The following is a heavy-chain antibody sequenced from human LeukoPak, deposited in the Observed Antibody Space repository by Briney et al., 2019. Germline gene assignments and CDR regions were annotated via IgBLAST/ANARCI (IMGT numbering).Heavy chain of an antibody. CDR2: ISYDGSNK. V-gene: IGHV3-30*18. Sequence: GGSLRLSCAASGFTFSSYGMHWVRQAPGKGLEWVAVISYDGSNKYYADSVKGRFTISRDNSKNTLYLQMNSLRAEDTAVYYCAKDAGPMVRGVIGDAFHIWGQGTMVTVSS. D-gene: IGHD3-10*01. J-gene: IGHJ3*02. CDR3: AKDAGPMVRGVIGDAFHI. CDR1: GFTFSSYG.